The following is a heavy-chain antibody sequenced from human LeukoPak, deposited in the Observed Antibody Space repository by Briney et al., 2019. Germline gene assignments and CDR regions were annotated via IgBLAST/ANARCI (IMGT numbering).Heavy chain of an antibody. V-gene: IGHV4-30-2*01. Sequence: SQTLSLTCTVSDGSISSGGYYWSWIRQPPGKGLEWIGEINHSGSTNYNPSLKSRVTISVDTSKNQFSLKLSSVTAADTAVYYCARGFPPSRFGVVLGSLYAFDIWGQGTMVTVSS. CDR3: ARGFPPSRFGVVLGSLYAFDI. CDR2: INHSGST. D-gene: IGHD3-3*01. CDR1: DGSISSGGYY. J-gene: IGHJ3*02.